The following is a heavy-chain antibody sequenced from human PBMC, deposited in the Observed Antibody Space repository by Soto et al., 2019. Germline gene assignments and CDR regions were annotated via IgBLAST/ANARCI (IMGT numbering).Heavy chain of an antibody. V-gene: IGHV1-18*01. CDR1: GYTSTTSA. CDR2: ISVHNGDP. Sequence: QVQLVQSGAEVKKPGASVKISCKASGYTSTTSAISWVRQAPGQGLEWMGRISVHNGDPNYAQKFQGRVTMTTDTSTSTAYMKLRSLRSDDTAVYYCARDPGLHLGGNFDYWGQGALVTVSS. D-gene: IGHD4-4*01. CDR3: ARDPGLHLGGNFDY. J-gene: IGHJ4*02.